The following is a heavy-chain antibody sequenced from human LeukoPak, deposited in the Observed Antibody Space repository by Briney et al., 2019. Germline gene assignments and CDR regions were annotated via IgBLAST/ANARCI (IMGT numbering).Heavy chain of an antibody. D-gene: IGHD3-3*01. J-gene: IGHJ6*03. Sequence: SETLSLTCTVSGDSISSGDYYWSWIRQPPGTGLEWIGYIHYSGSTYYNPSLKSRVTISVDTSKNQFSLKLSSVTAADTAVYRCAREPPTYFWSGYGYYYMDVWGKGTTVTVSS. CDR3: AREPPTYFWSGYGYYYMDV. CDR1: GDSISSGDYY. V-gene: IGHV4-30-4*08. CDR2: IHYSGST.